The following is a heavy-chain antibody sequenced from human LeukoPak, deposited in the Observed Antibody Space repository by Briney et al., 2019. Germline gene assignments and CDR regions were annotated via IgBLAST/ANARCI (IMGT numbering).Heavy chain of an antibody. J-gene: IGHJ4*02. CDR1: GFTFSSYE. Sequence: GGSLRLSCAASGFTFSSYEMNWVRQAPGKGLEWVGRILSKTDGGTTDYAAPVKGRFTISRDDSKNTLYLQMNSLKTEDTALYYCTTDLYWGQGTLVTVSS. CDR3: TTDLY. V-gene: IGHV3-15*01. CDR2: ILSKTDGGTT.